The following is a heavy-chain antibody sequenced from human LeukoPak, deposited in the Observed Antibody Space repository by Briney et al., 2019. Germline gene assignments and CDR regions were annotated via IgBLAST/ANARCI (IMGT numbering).Heavy chain of an antibody. V-gene: IGHV3-30*03. D-gene: IGHD6-19*01. CDR2: VSYDGSDK. Sequence: GGSLRLSCAASGFTFSRYGMNWVRQAPGKGLEWVAVVSYDGSDKYYADSVKGRFTISRDNSKNTLYLQMNSLRAEDTAVYYCARQIGSGWSGNYFDYWGQGTLVTVSS. CDR1: GFTFSRYG. CDR3: ARQIGSGWSGNYFDY. J-gene: IGHJ4*02.